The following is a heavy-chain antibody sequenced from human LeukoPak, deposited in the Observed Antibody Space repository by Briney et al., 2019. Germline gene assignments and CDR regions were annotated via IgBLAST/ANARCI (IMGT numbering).Heavy chain of an antibody. CDR1: GLTFSSYS. Sequence: GGSLRLSCAASGLTFSSYSMNWVRQAPGKGLEWVSSISCSSSYIYYADSVKGRFTISRDNAKNSLYLQMNSLRAEDTAVYYCAREPPPYYDILTGPHGYWGQGTLVTVSS. J-gene: IGHJ4*02. CDR3: AREPPPYYDILTGPHGY. D-gene: IGHD3-9*01. CDR2: ISCSSSYI. V-gene: IGHV3-21*01.